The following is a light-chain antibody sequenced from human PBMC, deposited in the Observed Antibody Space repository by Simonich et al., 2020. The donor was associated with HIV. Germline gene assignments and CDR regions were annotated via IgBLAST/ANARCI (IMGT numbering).Light chain of an antibody. Sequence: EIVMTQSPATLSVSPGERATLSCRASQSVSSNLAWYQQKPGQAPRLLIYGASTRATGISARFSGSGSGTEFTLTISSVQSEDFAVYYCQQYGTSQGLTFGGGTKVEI. V-gene: IGKV3-15*01. J-gene: IGKJ4*01. CDR2: GAS. CDR1: QSVSSN. CDR3: QQYGTSQGLT.